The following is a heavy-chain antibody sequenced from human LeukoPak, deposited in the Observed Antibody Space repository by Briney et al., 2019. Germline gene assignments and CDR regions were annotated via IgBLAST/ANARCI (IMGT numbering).Heavy chain of an antibody. D-gene: IGHD2/OR15-2a*01. CDR1: GFTFSDYY. Sequence: SGGSLRLSCAVSGFTFSDYYMSWIRQAPGKGLEWVSYISSSGSTIYYADSVKGRFTISRDNAKNSLYLQMNSLRAEDTAVYYCATNSYSNYYYSYINVWGKGTTVTISS. V-gene: IGHV3-11*04. CDR3: ATNSYSNYYYSYINV. J-gene: IGHJ6*03. CDR2: ISSSGSTI.